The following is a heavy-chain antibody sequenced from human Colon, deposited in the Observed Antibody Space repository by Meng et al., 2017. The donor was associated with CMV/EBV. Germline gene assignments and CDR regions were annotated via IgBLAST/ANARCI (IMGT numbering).Heavy chain of an antibody. D-gene: IGHD4-11*01. CDR1: GFTISMSH. CDR2: ISHDGKNK. J-gene: IGHJ5*02. V-gene: IGHV3-30*03. Sequence: GESLKISCAASGFTISMSHMSWVRHRPGKGLEWVAIISHDGKNKFYAESVKGRFTISRDNSQNTVNLHMNTLRGDDSGLYYCARASNSSFDPWGQGTLVTVSS. CDR3: ARASNSSFDP.